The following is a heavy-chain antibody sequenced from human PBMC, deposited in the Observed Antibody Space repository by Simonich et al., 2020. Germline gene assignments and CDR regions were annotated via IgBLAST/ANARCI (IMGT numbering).Heavy chain of an antibody. J-gene: IGHJ4*02. V-gene: IGHV3-73*02. Sequence: EVQLVESGGGLVQPGGSLKLSCAASGFTFSGSAMHWVRQASGKGLEWVGRIRSKANSYSIAYAASVKGRFTISRDDSKNTAYLQMNSLKTEDTAVYYCTRFDYYGSGSYYFDYWGQGTLVTVSS. CDR3: TRFDYYGSGSYYFDY. D-gene: IGHD3-10*01. CDR2: IRSKANSYSI. CDR1: GFTFSGSA.